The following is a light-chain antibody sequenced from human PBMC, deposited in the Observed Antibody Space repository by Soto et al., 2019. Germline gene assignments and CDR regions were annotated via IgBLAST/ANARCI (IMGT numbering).Light chain of an antibody. V-gene: IGKV3-11*01. CDR2: DAS. Sequence: EVVLTQSPATLSLSPGERATLSCMASESVFGYLAWYQHKPGQAPQLLIYDASNRATGVPARFSGSGSGTDFTLTISSLEPEDLAVYYGQQRYRWPPITFGQGTRLEN. CDR3: QQRYRWPPIT. J-gene: IGKJ5*01. CDR1: ESVFGY.